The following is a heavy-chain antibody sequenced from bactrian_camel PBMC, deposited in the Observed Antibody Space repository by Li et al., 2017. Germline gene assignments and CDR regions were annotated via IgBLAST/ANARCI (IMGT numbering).Heavy chain of an antibody. CDR3: AADRLACLTQMPRPMSPRAYNL. Sequence: QVQLVESGGASVQAGGSLRLSCVASGDTIGKYCLTWFRQSPGKEREGVVAMEIGGDDTYYSDSVKGRFTASGDRATNTLTLRMDNLSPEDTGMYYCAADRLACLTQMPRPMSPRAYNLWGQGTQVTVS. D-gene: IGHD1*01. V-gene: IGHV3S1*01. J-gene: IGHJ4*01. CDR2: MEIGGDDT. CDR1: GDTIGKYC.